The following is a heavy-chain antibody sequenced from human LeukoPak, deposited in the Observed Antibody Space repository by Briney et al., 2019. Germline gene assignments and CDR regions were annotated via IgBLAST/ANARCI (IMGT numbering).Heavy chain of an antibody. CDR2: ISYDGSNK. CDR1: GFTFSSYA. J-gene: IGHJ4*02. Sequence: GGSLRLSFAASGFTFSSYAMHWVRQAPGKGLEWVAVISYDGSNKYYADSVKGRFTISRDNSKNTLYLQMNSLRAEDTAVYYCAKGRGFGELLKYWGQGTLVTVSS. CDR3: AKGRGFGELLKY. D-gene: IGHD3-10*01. V-gene: IGHV3-30*04.